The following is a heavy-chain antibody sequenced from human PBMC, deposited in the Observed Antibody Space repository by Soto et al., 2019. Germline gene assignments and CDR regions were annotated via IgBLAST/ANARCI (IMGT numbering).Heavy chain of an antibody. J-gene: IGHJ6*02. V-gene: IGHV3-74*01. CDR1: GFTFSSYW. D-gene: IGHD6-13*01. Sequence: EVQLVESGGGLVQPGGSLRLSCAASGFTFSSYWMHWVRQSPVKGLVWVSRINSDGSSTSYADSVKGRFTISRDNAKNTLYLQMNSLRAEDTAVYYCASASIAAAGKPYYYYGMDVWGQGTTVTVSS. CDR3: ASASIAAAGKPYYYYGMDV. CDR2: INSDGSST.